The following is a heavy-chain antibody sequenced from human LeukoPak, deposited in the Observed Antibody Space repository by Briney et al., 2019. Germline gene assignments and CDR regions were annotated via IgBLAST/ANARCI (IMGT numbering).Heavy chain of an antibody. Sequence: GGSLRLSCAASGFTLSSYWMHWVRQAPGKGLMWVSRINGDGRTTNYADSVQGRFTISRDNAKNTLYLQMNSLTAEDTAVYYCARRGAVAATYYYDYWGQGTLVTVSS. D-gene: IGHD6-19*01. V-gene: IGHV3-74*01. J-gene: IGHJ4*02. CDR1: GFTLSSYW. CDR3: ARRGAVAATYYYDY. CDR2: INGDGRTT.